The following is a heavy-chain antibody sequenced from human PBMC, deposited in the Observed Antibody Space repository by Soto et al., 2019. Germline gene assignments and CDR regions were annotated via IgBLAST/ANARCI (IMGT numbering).Heavy chain of an antibody. J-gene: IGHJ6*02. V-gene: IGHV1-8*01. CDR2: MNPNSGIT. CDR3: ARGQRDVVVVAANGYYYYGMDV. Sequence: ASVKVSCKASGYTFTSYDINWVRQATGQGLEWMGWMNPNSGITGYAQKFQGRGTMTRNTSISTAYMELSSLRSEDTAVYYCARGQRDVVVVAANGYYYYGMDVWGQGTTVTVSS. CDR1: GYTFTSYD. D-gene: IGHD2-15*01.